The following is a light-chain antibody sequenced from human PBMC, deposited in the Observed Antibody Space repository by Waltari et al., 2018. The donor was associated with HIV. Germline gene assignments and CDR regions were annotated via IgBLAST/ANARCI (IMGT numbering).Light chain of an antibody. Sequence: QSVLTQPPSVSGAPGQRVTISCTGSSSNIGAGYAVRWYQQLPGTAPKLLIYGNSNRPSGVPDRFSGSKSGTSASLAITGLQAEDEADYYCQSYDSSLSVWVFGGGTKLTVL. CDR1: SSNIGAGYA. CDR3: QSYDSSLSVWV. CDR2: GNS. V-gene: IGLV1-40*01. J-gene: IGLJ3*02.